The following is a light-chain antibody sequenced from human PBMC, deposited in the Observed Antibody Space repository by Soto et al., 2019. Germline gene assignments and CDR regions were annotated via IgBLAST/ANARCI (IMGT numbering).Light chain of an antibody. J-gene: IGKJ4*01. CDR2: WAS. Sequence: DIVMTQSPDSLAVSLGERATINCKSSQSVLYSSNNKNFLAWYQQKPGQPLRLLIYWASTRGSGVPDRFNGSGSETDFTLTISSLQAGDVAVYHCQQYYTTPSPTFGGGTKVEIK. CDR1: QSVLYSSNNKNF. CDR3: QQYYTTPSPT. V-gene: IGKV4-1*01.